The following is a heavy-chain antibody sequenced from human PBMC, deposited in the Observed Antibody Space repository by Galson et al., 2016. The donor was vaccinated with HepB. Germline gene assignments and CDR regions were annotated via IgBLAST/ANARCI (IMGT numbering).Heavy chain of an antibody. CDR2: IKQDGSEK. CDR1: GFTFSSCW. D-gene: IGHD4-17*01. V-gene: IGHV3-7*01. Sequence: SLRLSCAASGFTFSSCWMTWVRQAPGKGLEWVANIKQDGSEKYYVDSVKGRFTISRDNAKNSLYLQMNSLRAEDTAVYYCAREGLSDYGDYKYYYYALDVWGQGTPFTVSS. CDR3: AREGLSDYGDYKYYYYALDV. J-gene: IGHJ6*02.